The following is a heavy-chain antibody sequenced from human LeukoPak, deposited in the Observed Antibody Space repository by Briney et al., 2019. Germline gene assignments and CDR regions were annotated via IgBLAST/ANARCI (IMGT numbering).Heavy chain of an antibody. D-gene: IGHD5-12*01. CDR2: IYHSGST. Sequence: SETLSLTCTVSGGTISTYYWSWIRQPPGKGLEWIGYIYHSGSTNYNPSLKSRITISVDTSQNQFSLKLSSVTAADTAVYYCARDGYSGSDALWGQGTLVTVSS. CDR3: ARDGYSGSDAL. J-gene: IGHJ4*02. CDR1: GGTISTYY. V-gene: IGHV4-59*13.